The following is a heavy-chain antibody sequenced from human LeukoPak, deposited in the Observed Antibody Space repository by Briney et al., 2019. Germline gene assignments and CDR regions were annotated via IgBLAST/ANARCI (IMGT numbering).Heavy chain of an antibody. CDR1: GGSISSSSYY. V-gene: IGHV4-39*07. CDR2: IYYSGST. J-gene: IGHJ5*02. Sequence: SETLSLTCTVSGGSISSSSYYWGGIRQPPGKGLEWIGSIYYSGSTYYNPSLKSRVTISVDTSKNQFSLKLSSVTAADTAVYYCASSADYGDYVGWFDPWGQGTLVTVSS. CDR3: ASSADYGDYVGWFDP. D-gene: IGHD4-17*01.